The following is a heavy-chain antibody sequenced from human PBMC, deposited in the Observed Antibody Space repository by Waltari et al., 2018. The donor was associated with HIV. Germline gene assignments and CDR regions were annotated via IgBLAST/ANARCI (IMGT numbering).Heavy chain of an antibody. CDR1: GFTFSSYS. V-gene: IGHV3-48*04. D-gene: IGHD6-19*01. CDR3: ATSPRIAVAGTNDY. J-gene: IGHJ4*02. CDR2: ISSSSSTI. Sequence: EVQLVESGGGLVQPGGSLRLSCAASGFTFSSYSMNWVRQAPGKGLEWVSYISSSSSTIYYADSVKGRFTISRDNAKNSLYLQMYSLRAEDTAVYYCATSPRIAVAGTNDYWGQGTLVTVSS.